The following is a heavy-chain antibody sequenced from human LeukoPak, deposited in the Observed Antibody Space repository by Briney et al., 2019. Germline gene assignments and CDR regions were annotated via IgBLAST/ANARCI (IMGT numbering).Heavy chain of an antibody. J-gene: IGHJ4*02. CDR3: ARQGLSSGWPFDY. V-gene: IGHV4-38-2*02. CDR2: IYRSGST. CDR1: GYSISSGYY. Sequence: SETLSLTCTVSGYSISSGYYWGWIRQPPGKGLEWIGNIYRSGSTYYNPSLKSRVTVSVDTANNQLSLKLNSVTAADTAVYYCARQGLSSGWPFDYWGQGTLVTVSS. D-gene: IGHD6-19*01.